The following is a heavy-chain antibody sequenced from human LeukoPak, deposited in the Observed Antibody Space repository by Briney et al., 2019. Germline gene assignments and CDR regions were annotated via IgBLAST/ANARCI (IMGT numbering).Heavy chain of an antibody. Sequence: PGGSLRLSCASSGFTFSDHHMSWIRQAPGKGLEWVSNIGIGGSSIDYADSVKGRFTISRDDAKNSLYQQMNSLRAEDTAVYYCARDHVVPGLVFDHWGQGTLVSVSS. CDR2: IGIGGSSI. CDR1: GFTFSDHH. V-gene: IGHV3-11*04. CDR3: ARDHVVPGLVFDH. J-gene: IGHJ4*02. D-gene: IGHD3-10*01.